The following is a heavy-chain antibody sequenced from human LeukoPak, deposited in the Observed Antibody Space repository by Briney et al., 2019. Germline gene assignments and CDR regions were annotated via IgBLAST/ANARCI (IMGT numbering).Heavy chain of an antibody. Sequence: GRSLRLSCTASGFTFGDYAMSWVRQAPGKGLEWVGFIRSKAYGGTTEYAASVKGRFTISRDDSKSIAYLQMNSLKTEDTAVYYCTRDRVVRGSHGMDVWGQGTTVTVSS. CDR3: TRDRVVRGSHGMDV. CDR1: GFTFGDYA. J-gene: IGHJ6*02. D-gene: IGHD3-10*01. V-gene: IGHV3-49*04. CDR2: IRSKAYGGTT.